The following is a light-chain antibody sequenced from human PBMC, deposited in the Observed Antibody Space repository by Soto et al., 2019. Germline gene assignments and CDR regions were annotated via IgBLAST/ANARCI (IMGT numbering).Light chain of an antibody. CDR3: QQYGGSPRT. V-gene: IGKV3-20*01. CDR2: GAS. J-gene: IGKJ1*01. Sequence: DIVLTQSPGTLSLSPGERATLSCRASQRVSSSYLAWYQQRPGQAPRLLIYGASSRATGIPDRFSGSGSGTDFTLTISRLEPEDIAVNYCQQYGGSPRTFGQGTKVEIK. CDR1: QRVSSSY.